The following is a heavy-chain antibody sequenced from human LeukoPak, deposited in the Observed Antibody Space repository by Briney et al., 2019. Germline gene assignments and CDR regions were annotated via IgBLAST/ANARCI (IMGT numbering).Heavy chain of an antibody. V-gene: IGHV4-34*03. CDR3: VLRYFDWLLYY. Sequence: SETLSLTCAVYGGSFSGYYWSWIRQPPGKGLEWIGEINHSGSTNYNPSLKSRVTISVDKSKNQFSLKLSSVTAADTAVYYCVLRYFDWLLYYWGQGTLVTVSS. D-gene: IGHD3-9*01. CDR2: INHSGST. CDR1: GGSFSGYY. J-gene: IGHJ4*02.